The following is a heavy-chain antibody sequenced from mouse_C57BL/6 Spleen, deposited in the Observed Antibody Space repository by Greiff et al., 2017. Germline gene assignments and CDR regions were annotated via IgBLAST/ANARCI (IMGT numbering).Heavy chain of an antibody. CDR1: GFTFSSYA. CDR2: ISDGGSYT. D-gene: IGHD2-14*01. Sequence: DVKLVESGGGLVKPGGSLKLSCAASGFTFSSYAMSWVRQTPEKRLEWVATISDGGSYTYYPDNVKGRFTISRDNAKNNLYLQMSHLKSEDTAMYYCARGRGVRWYFDVWGTGTTVTVSS. CDR3: ARGRGVRWYFDV. J-gene: IGHJ1*03. V-gene: IGHV5-4*03.